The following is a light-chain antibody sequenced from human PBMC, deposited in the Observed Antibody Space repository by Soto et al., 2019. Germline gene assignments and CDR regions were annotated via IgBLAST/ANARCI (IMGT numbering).Light chain of an antibody. CDR3: QQYGSSPGIT. J-gene: IGKJ5*01. V-gene: IGKV3-20*01. Sequence: EIVLTQSPGTLSLSPGERATLSCRASQSVSSSYLAWYQQKPGQAPRFLIYGASSRATGIPDRFSGSGSGTDFTLTISRLEPEDFAVYYCQQYGSSPGITFGQGTRLEIK. CDR1: QSVSSSY. CDR2: GAS.